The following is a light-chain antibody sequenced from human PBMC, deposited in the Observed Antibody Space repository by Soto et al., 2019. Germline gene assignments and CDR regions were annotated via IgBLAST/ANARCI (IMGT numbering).Light chain of an antibody. CDR2: DAS. J-gene: IGKJ5*01. CDR3: QQRRNWPIT. V-gene: IGKV3-11*01. Sequence: EIVLTQSPATLSLSPGERATLSCRASQSVSSYLAWYQQKPGQAPRLLIYDASNRATGIPARFSGSGSGTDFPLTISSLEPEYFAIYCSQQRRNWPITFGQGTRLEIK. CDR1: QSVSSY.